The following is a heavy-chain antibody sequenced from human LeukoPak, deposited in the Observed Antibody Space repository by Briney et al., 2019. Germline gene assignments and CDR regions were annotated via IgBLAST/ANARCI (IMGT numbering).Heavy chain of an antibody. V-gene: IGHV3-53*01. CDR2: IYSGGST. CDR1: GFTVSSNY. Sequence: GGSLRLSCAASGFTVSSNYMSWVRQAPGKGLEWVSVIYSGGSTYYADSVKGRFTISRDNSKNTLYLQMNSLRAEDTAVYYCARMAPMSPNWIDPWGQGTLVTVSS. D-gene: IGHD2-2*01. J-gene: IGHJ5*02. CDR3: ARMAPMSPNWIDP.